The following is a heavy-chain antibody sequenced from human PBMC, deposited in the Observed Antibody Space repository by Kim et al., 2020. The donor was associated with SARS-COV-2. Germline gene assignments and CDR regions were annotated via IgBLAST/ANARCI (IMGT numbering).Heavy chain of an antibody. D-gene: IGHD3-10*01. V-gene: IGHV3-23*01. CDR3: ARDRRGFNPYYGMDV. J-gene: IGHJ6*02. Sequence: AESVKGPFTISIDTSKSTLYLQMNSLRAEDTAVYYCARDRRGFNPYYGMDVWCQGTTVIVSS.